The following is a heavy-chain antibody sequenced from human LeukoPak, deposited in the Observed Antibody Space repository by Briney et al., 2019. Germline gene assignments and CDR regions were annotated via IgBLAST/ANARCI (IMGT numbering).Heavy chain of an antibody. V-gene: IGHV3-23*01. D-gene: IGHD3-16*01. CDR2: MSGSGGNA. CDR1: GFTFSSYA. CDR3: AKIGGSIIF. Sequence: GGSLRLSCAASGFTFSSYAMSWVRQAPGKGLEWVSSMSGSGGNAYYADSVKGRFTISRDNSKNTLYLQMNSLRAEDTAVYYCAKIGGSIIFWGQGTLVTVSS. J-gene: IGHJ4*02.